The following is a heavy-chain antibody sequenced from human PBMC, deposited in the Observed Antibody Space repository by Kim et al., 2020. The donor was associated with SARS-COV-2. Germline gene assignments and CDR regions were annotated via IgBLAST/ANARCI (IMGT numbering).Heavy chain of an antibody. V-gene: IGHV1-8*01. D-gene: IGHD5-12*01. Sequence: ASVKVSCKASGYTFTSYDINWVRQATGQGLEWMGWMNPNSGNTGYAQKFQGRVTMTRNTSISTAYMEPSSLRSEDTAVYYCARGGYSGYYFDYWGQGTLVTVSS. CDR3: ARGGYSGYYFDY. CDR2: MNPNSGNT. CDR1: GYTFTSYD. J-gene: IGHJ4*02.